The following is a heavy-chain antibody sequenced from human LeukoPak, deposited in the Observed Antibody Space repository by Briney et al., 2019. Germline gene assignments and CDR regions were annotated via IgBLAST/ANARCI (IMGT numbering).Heavy chain of an antibody. D-gene: IGHD1-26*01. CDR2: IYYSGST. J-gene: IGHJ4*02. Sequence: SETLSLTCTVSGGSISSSSYYWGWIRQPPGKGLEWIGSIYYSGSTYYNPSLKSRVTISVDTSKNQFSLKLSSVTAADTAVYYCARAWWGVGATAKGPYFFDYWGQGTLVTVSS. CDR3: ARAWWGVGATAKGPYFFDY. CDR1: GGSISSSSYY. V-gene: IGHV4-39*07.